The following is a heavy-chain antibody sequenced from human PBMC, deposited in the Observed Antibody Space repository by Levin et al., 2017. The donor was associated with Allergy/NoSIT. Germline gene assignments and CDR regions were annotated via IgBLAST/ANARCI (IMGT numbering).Heavy chain of an antibody. CDR1: GFSVSSNY. CDR3: ARAQKVDYQLDV. D-gene: IGHD2-2*01. V-gene: IGHV3-53*01. J-gene: IGHJ6*04. Sequence: PGGSLRLSCAASGFSVSSNYMSWVRQAPGTGLEWVSFIFSGGATYYADSVRGRFTISRDNSKNTLYLEMNSLRAEDTAMYYCARAQKVDYQLDVWGKGTTVTVSS. CDR2: IFSGGAT.